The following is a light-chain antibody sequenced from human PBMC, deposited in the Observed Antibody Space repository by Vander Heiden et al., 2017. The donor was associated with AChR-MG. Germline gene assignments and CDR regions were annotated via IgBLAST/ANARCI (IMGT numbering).Light chain of an antibody. V-gene: IGKV3-20*01. Sequence: DIVLTQSPGTLSLSPGERAALSCRASQSISTNFLAWYQQKPGQAPRLLIYATSSSATGIPDRFSGSGSGTDFTLTISRLEPEDFAGYDGQHHGTFGQGTKVEIK. J-gene: IGKJ1*01. CDR2: ATS. CDR1: QSISTNF. CDR3: QHHGT.